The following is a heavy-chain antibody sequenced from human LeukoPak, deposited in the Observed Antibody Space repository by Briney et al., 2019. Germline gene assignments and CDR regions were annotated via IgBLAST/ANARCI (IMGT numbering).Heavy chain of an antibody. V-gene: IGHV1-2*02. CDR1: GYTFTGYY. D-gene: IGHD4-17*01. CDR3: ARAYGVTPGDR. Sequence: ASVKVSCKASGYTFTGYYMHWVRQAPGQGLEWMGWINPNSGGASYAQKFQGRVTMTRDASISTAYMELSSLKSDDTAVYYCARAYGVTPGDRWGQGTLVTVSS. J-gene: IGHJ5*02. CDR2: INPNSGGA.